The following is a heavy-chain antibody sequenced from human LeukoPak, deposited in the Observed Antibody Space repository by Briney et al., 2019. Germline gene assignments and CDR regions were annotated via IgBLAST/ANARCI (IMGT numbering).Heavy chain of an antibody. CDR2: INPNSGGT. V-gene: IGHV1-2*02. Sequence: ASVKVSCKASGSTFTGYYMHWVRQAPGQGLEWMGWINPNSGGTDYAQKFQGRVTMTRDTSLSTAYMELSSLRSDDTAVYYCARDGMFYYGTDSYYTGGWFDPWGQGTLVTVSS. CDR1: GSTFTGYY. J-gene: IGHJ5*02. D-gene: IGHD3-10*01. CDR3: ARDGMFYYGTDSYYTGGWFDP.